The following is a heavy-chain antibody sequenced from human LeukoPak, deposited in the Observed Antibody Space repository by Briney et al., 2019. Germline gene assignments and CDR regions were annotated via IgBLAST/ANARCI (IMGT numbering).Heavy chain of an antibody. CDR3: ARENGEVDY. CDR2: IKQGGSEK. V-gene: IGHV3-7*01. D-gene: IGHD4-17*01. Sequence: GGSLRLSCVASGLTFSNFWMTWLRQAPGKGLEWVANIKQGGSEKYYVDSVKGRFTISRDNAKNSLYLQMNSLRAADTAVYYCARENGEVDYWDQGTLVTVSS. J-gene: IGHJ4*02. CDR1: GLTFSNFW.